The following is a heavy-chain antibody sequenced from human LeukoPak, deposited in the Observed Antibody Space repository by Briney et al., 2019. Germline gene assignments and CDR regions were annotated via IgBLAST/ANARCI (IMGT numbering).Heavy chain of an antibody. D-gene: IGHD6-19*01. Sequence: GGSLRLSCAASGFTFSSYGMHWVRQAPGKGLEWVAVISYDGSNKYYADSVKGRFTISRDNSKNTLYLQMNSLRAEDTAVYYCAKDPGGGWYPNWFDPWGQGTLVTVSS. J-gene: IGHJ5*02. V-gene: IGHV3-30*18. CDR3: AKDPGGGWYPNWFDP. CDR2: ISYDGSNK. CDR1: GFTFSSYG.